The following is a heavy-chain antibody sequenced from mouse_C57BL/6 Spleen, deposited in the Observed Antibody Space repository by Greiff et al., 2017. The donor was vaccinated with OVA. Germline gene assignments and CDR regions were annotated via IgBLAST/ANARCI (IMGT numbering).Heavy chain of an antibody. D-gene: IGHD4-1*01. CDR2: ISSGASYT. V-gene: IGHV5-6*01. J-gene: IGHJ1*03. CDR1: GFTFSSYG. CDR3: ARQEGLGRYFDV. Sequence: EVQLVESGGDLVKPGGSLKLSCEASGFTFSSYGMSWVRQTPDKSLEWVATISSGASYTCYPDRGEGRFAITIDIAENTLDLQMSSLKSEDTGIYNSARQEGLGRYFDVWGTGTTVTVSS.